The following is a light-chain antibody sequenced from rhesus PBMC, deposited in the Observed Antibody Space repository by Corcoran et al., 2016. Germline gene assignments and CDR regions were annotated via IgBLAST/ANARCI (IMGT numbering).Light chain of an antibody. V-gene: IGKV1-36*02. Sequence: DIQMTQSPSSLSASVGDRVTITCRASQGICVYLGWYQQKPGKAPKRLIYAASSLESGVPSRFSGSGSGTEFTLTISSLQPEDFAAYYCLQSYSTPFTFGPGTKLDIK. J-gene: IGKJ3*01. CDR2: AAS. CDR1: QGICVY. CDR3: LQSYSTPFT.